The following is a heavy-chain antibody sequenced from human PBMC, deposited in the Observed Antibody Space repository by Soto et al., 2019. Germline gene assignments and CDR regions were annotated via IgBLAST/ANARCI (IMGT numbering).Heavy chain of an antibody. Sequence: PGGSLRLSCTASGFTFGGYAMSWFRQAPGKGLEWVGFIRGKAYSGTTEYAASVQGRFTISRDDSKSIAYLQMDSLKTEDTAVYYCTRGYGGYETSPHFFVSWGQGTLVTVSS. D-gene: IGHD5-12*01. V-gene: IGHV3-49*03. CDR2: IRGKAYSGTT. CDR1: GFTFGGYA. CDR3: TRGYGGYETSPHFFVS. J-gene: IGHJ4*02.